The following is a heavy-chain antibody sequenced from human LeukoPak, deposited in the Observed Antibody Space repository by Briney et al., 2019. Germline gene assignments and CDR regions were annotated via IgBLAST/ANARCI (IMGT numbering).Heavy chain of an antibody. J-gene: IGHJ5*02. CDR1: GGSFSGYY. D-gene: IGHD3-3*01. CDR3: ARVGYYDFWSGPSWFDP. V-gene: IGHV4-34*01. Sequence: KPSETLSLTCAVYGGSFSGYYWSWIRQPPGKGLEWIGEINHSGSTNYNPSLKSRVTISVDTSKNQFSLKLGSVTAADTAVYYCARVGYYDFWSGPSWFDPWGQGTLVTVSS. CDR2: INHSGST.